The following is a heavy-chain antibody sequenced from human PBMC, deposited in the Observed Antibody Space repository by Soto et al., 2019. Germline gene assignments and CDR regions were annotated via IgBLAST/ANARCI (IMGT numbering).Heavy chain of an antibody. CDR2: IYYSGST. CDR1: GGSISSSSYY. J-gene: IGHJ6*02. CDR3: ASCGVATVSTYYYYGMDV. V-gene: IGHV4-39*01. D-gene: IGHD5-12*01. Sequence: PSETLSLTCTVSGGSISSSSYYWGWIRQPPGKGLEWIGSIYYSGSTYYNPSLKSRVTISVDTSKNQFSLKLSSVTAADTAVYYCASCGVATVSTYYYYGMDVWGQGTTVTVS.